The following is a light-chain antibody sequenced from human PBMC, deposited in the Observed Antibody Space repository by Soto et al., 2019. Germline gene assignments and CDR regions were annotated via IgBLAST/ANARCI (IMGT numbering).Light chain of an antibody. CDR3: QAWGSSTVV. Sequence: SYELTQPPSVSGSPGQTASITFSGDKLGDKYACWYQQKPGQSPVLVIYQDSKRPSGIPERFSCSNSGNTATLTVSGTQAMEEADYYCQAWGSSTVVFGGGTKLTVL. CDR1: KLGDKY. CDR2: QDS. J-gene: IGLJ2*01. V-gene: IGLV3-1*01.